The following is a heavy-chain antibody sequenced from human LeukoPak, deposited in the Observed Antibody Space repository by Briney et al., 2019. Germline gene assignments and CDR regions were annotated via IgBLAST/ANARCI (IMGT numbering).Heavy chain of an antibody. CDR1: GFTFSSNG. CDR3: GAGVANGYYDY. J-gene: IGHJ4*02. D-gene: IGHD3-22*01. CDR2: ITSSGGNT. V-gene: IGHV3-23*01. Sequence: GGSLRVSCAASGFTFSSNGMTWVRQAPGKGLEWVSAITSSGGNTYYADSVKGRFTISRDNSKNTLYLQMSSLRAEDTAVYYCGAGVANGYYDYWGQGTLVTVSS.